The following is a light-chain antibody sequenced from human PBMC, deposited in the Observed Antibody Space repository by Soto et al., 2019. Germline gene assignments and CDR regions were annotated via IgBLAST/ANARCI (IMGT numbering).Light chain of an antibody. CDR1: SSDVGGYKY. J-gene: IGLJ3*02. CDR2: EVS. CDR3: NSYTSSSTWV. V-gene: IGLV2-14*01. Sequence: QPVLTQPASVSGSPGQSITISCTGTSSDVGGYKYVSWYQQHPGKAPKLMIYEVSDRPSGVSNRFSGSKSGNTASLTISGLQADDEAHYYCNSYTSSSTWVFGGGTKVTVL.